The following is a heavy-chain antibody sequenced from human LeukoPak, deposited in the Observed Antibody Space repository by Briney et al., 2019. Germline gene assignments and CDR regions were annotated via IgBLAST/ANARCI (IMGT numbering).Heavy chain of an antibody. Sequence: ASVKVSCKASGYTFTGYYMHWVRQAPGQGLEWMGWINPNSGGTNYAQKLQGRVTMTTDTSTSTAYMELRSLRSDDTAVYYCAILNGLCGGDCYCAFDIWGQGTMVTVSS. CDR1: GYTFTGYY. V-gene: IGHV1-2*02. CDR2: INPNSGGT. J-gene: IGHJ3*02. D-gene: IGHD2-21*02. CDR3: AILNGLCGGDCYCAFDI.